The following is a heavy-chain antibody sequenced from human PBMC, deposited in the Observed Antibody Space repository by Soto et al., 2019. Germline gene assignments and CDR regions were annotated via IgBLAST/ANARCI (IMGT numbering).Heavy chain of an antibody. J-gene: IGHJ6*02. CDR2: INHSGRT. Sequence: SETLSLTCAVYGGSFSGYYWSWIRQPPGKGLEWIGDINHSGRTNYNPSHKSRVTISTDMSRNQFSLRLTSVTAADTALYYCARGLRGVFLTSYQFFMVVWGQRTTVTVSS. D-gene: IGHD3-10*01. V-gene: IGHV4-34*01. CDR3: ARGLRGVFLTSYQFFMVV. CDR1: GGSFSGYY.